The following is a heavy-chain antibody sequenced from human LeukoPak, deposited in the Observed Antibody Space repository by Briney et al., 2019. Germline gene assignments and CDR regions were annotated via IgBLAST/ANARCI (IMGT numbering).Heavy chain of an antibody. J-gene: IGHJ4*02. D-gene: IGHD6-13*01. CDR1: GYTFTSYG. CDR2: ISAYNGNT. CDR3: ARDSLDSSSKINYFDY. V-gene: IGHV1-18*01. Sequence: ASVKVSCKASGYTFTSYGISWVRQAPGRGLEWMGWISAYNGNTNYAQKLQGRVTMTTDTSTSTAYMELRSLRSDDTAVYYCARDSLDSSSKINYFDYWGQGTLVTVSS.